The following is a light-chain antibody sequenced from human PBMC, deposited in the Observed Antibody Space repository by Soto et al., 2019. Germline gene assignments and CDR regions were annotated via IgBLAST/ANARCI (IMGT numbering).Light chain of an antibody. J-gene: IGLJ1*01. CDR1: SSDVGSYNL. CDR2: EVS. Sequence: QSVLTQPASLSGSPGQPITISCTGTSSDVGSYNLVSWYQQHPGKAPKLMIYEVSKRPSGVSNRFSGSKSGNTASLTISGLQAEDEADYYCCSYAGSSTYVFGTGTRSPS. CDR3: CSYAGSSTYV. V-gene: IGLV2-23*02.